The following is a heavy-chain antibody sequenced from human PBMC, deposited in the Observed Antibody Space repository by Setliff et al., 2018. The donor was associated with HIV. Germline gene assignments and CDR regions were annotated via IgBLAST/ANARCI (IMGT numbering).Heavy chain of an antibody. CDR3: ARGFDYAQRPPLYYFDY. Sequence: SETLSLTCTVTGGSISSGGFYWTWIRQHPGKGLEWIGYIYNTGSTFYNPSLRSRVTISLDTSKNQFSLKLSSVTAADTAVYYCARGFDYAQRPPLYYFDYWGQGTLVTVSS. J-gene: IGHJ4*02. CDR1: GGSISSGGFY. D-gene: IGHD2-2*01. V-gene: IGHV4-31*03. CDR2: IYNTGST.